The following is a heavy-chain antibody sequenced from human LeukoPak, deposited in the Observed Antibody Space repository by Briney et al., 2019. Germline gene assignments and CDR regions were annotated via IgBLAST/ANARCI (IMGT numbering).Heavy chain of an antibody. CDR2: ISWNSGSI. J-gene: IGHJ4*02. V-gene: IGHV3-9*03. Sequence: GGSLRLSCAASGFTFDDYAMHWVRQAPGKGLEWVSGISWNSGSIGYADSVKGRFTISRDNAKNSLYLQMNSLRAEDMALYYCAKDIGPDYYDSSGSDYWGQGTLVTVSS. D-gene: IGHD3-22*01. CDR3: AKDIGPDYYDSSGSDY. CDR1: GFTFDDYA.